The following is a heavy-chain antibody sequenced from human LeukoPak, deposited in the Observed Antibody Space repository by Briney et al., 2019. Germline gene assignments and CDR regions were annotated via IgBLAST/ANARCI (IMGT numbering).Heavy chain of an antibody. Sequence: GGSLRLSCAASGFTFSSYSMNWVRQAPGKGLEWVSSISSSSSYIYYADSVKGRFTISRDNAKNSLYLQMNSLRAEDTAVYYCARDSCSSISCYRRGYNWFDPWGQGTLVTVSS. V-gene: IGHV3-21*01. J-gene: IGHJ5*02. CDR2: ISSSSSYI. D-gene: IGHD2-2*02. CDR1: GFTFSSYS. CDR3: ARDSCSSISCYRRGYNWFDP.